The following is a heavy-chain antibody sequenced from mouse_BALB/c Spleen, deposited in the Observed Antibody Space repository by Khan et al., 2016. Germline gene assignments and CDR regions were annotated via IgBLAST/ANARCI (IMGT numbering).Heavy chain of an antibody. V-gene: IGHV10-1*02. CDR2: IRSKSNNFAT. D-gene: IGHD1-1*01. CDR1: GFTFKTYA. J-gene: IGHJ4*01. CDR3: ARDAYYPYALHY. Sequence: EVQLVETGGGLVQPKGSLKLSCAASGFTFKTYAMNWVRQAPGKGLEWIARIRSKSNNFATYYADSVKDRFTISRDDSQNMLSLQMNTLQTEDTAMYYCARDAYYPYALHYWGQGTSVTVSS.